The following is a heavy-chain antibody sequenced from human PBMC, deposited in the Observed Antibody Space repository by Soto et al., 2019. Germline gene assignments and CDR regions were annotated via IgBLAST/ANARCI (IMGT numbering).Heavy chain of an antibody. D-gene: IGHD2-2*01. Sequence: GGSLRLSCAASGFTFSSYGMHWVRQAPGKGLEWVAVISYDGSNKYYADSVKGRFTISRDNSKNTLYLQMNSLRAEDTAVYYCAKDQYCSSTSCLAPWGQGTLVTVSS. CDR2: ISYDGSNK. V-gene: IGHV3-30*18. J-gene: IGHJ5*02. CDR1: GFTFSSYG. CDR3: AKDQYCSSTSCLAP.